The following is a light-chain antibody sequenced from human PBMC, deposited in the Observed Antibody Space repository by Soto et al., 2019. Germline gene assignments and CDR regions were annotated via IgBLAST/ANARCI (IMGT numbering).Light chain of an antibody. Sequence: IVMTQSPDSLAVSLGERATINCKSSQSILYSSNNKNYLAWYQQKAGQPPKLLFYWASSRQSGVPDRFSGSGSETDFTLTISSLQAEDVAIYYCQQHYEATFPFGQGTKVDIX. CDR1: QSILYSSNNKNY. CDR2: WAS. CDR3: QQHYEATFP. V-gene: IGKV4-1*01. J-gene: IGKJ2*01.